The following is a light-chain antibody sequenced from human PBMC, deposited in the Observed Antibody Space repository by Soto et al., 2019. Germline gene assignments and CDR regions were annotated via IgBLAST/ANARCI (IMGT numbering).Light chain of an antibody. CDR3: QQYNSYSQT. J-gene: IGKJ1*01. CDR2: DAS. CDR1: QSISSW. Sequence: GDRVTITCRASQSISSWLAWYQQKPGKAPKLLIYDASSLESGVPSRFSGSGSGTEFTLTISSLQPDDFATYYCQQYNSYSQTFSQGTKVEIK. V-gene: IGKV1-5*01.